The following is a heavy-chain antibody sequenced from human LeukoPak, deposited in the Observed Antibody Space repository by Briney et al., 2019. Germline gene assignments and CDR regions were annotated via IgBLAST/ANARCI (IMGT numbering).Heavy chain of an antibody. CDR3: ARTSHYVDIAATIPYGIYYFDY. CDR2: MNAGNGNT. V-gene: IGHV1-3*01. J-gene: IGHJ4*02. Sequence: ASVKVSCKSSGYTFISYAMHWVRQAPGQRLEWMGWMNAGNGNTKYSQKLQGRATMTTDTSTSTAYMELRSLRSDDTAVYYCARTSHYVDIAATIPYGIYYFDYWGQGTLVTVSS. D-gene: IGHD5-12*01. CDR1: GYTFISYA.